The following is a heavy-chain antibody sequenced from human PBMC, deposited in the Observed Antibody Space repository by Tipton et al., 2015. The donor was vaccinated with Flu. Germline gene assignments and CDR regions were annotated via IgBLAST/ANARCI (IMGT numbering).Heavy chain of an antibody. CDR2: IFTTGST. V-gene: IGHV4-61*02. D-gene: IGHD3-16*02. CDR3: TRHNTNGGIVVDDFDS. CDR1: GASLSSGYSY. Sequence: TLSLTCSVSGASLSSGYSYWSWVRQPAGKGLEWIGRIFTTGSTNYNPSLKSRVTISVDTSKNQFSLTLSSVTAADTAVYYCTRHNTNGGIVVDDFDSWGQGTLVTVSS. J-gene: IGHJ4*02.